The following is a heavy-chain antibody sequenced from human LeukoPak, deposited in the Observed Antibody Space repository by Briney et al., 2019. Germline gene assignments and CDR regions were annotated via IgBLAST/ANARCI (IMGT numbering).Heavy chain of an antibody. CDR3: ARAPTLLRYFDWLSDV. CDR2: INHSGST. CDR1: GGSFSGYY. D-gene: IGHD3-9*01. J-gene: IGHJ6*04. V-gene: IGHV4-34*01. Sequence: SETLSLTCAVYGGSFSGYYWSWIRQPPGKGLEWIGEINHSGSTNYNPSLKSRVTISVDTSKSQFSLKLSSVTAADTAVYYCARAPTLLRYFDWLSDVWGKGTTVTVSS.